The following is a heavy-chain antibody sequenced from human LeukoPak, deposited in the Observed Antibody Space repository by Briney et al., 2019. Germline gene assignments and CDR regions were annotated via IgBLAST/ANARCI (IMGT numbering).Heavy chain of an antibody. D-gene: IGHD5-12*01. CDR2: INTSGSST. V-gene: IGHV1-46*01. CDR3: ARLGRLRFPFYYYGMDV. J-gene: IGHJ6*02. CDR1: GSTFTSYY. Sequence: ASVKVSFKSSGSTFTSYYMHWVRQAPGQGLEWMGIINTSGSSTSYAQKFQGRVTMTRDTSTSTVYMELSSLRSEDTAVYYCARLGRLRFPFYYYGMDVWGQGTTVTVSS.